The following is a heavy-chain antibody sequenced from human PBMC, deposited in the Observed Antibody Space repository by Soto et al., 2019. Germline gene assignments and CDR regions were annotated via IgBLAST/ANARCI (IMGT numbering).Heavy chain of an antibody. Sequence: GGSLRLSCAASGFTVSSNYMSWVRQAPGKGLEWVSVIYSGGSTYYADSVKGRFTISRDNSKNTLYLQMNSLRAEDTAVYYNAGAPQYSSSWSGEYYFDYWGKGTLVTVSS. CDR2: IYSGGST. CDR1: GFTVSSNY. CDR3: AGAPQYSSSWSGEYYFDY. J-gene: IGHJ4*02. V-gene: IGHV3-66*01. D-gene: IGHD3-10*01.